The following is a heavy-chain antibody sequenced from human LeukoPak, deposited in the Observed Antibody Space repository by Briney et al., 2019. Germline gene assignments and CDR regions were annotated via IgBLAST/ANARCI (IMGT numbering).Heavy chain of an antibody. D-gene: IGHD1-26*01. CDR2: ISSSSSYI. CDR3: ARDEWGDAFDI. Sequence: EAGGSLRLSCAASGFTFSSYSMNWVRQAPGKGLEWVSSISSSSSYIYYADSVKGRFTISRDNAKNSLFLQMNSLRAEDTAVYYCARDEWGDAFDIWGQGTMVTVFS. J-gene: IGHJ3*02. V-gene: IGHV3-21*01. CDR1: GFTFSSYS.